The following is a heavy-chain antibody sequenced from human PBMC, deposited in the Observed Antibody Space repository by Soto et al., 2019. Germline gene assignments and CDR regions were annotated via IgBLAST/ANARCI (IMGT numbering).Heavy chain of an antibody. J-gene: IGHJ1*01. D-gene: IGHD2-15*01. V-gene: IGHV1-46*01. CDR2: VNPSGGSA. CDR1: GYIFTAYS. Sequence: QVQLVQSGAEVKKPGASVKVSCKTSGYIFTAYSMHWVRQAPGQGLEWMGVVNPSGGSAHYAQSFEGRFTLTRETSTSTVYMELSSLRSEDTAVYYCEREENSRGGTCYSEYFHHWGQGTLVTDSS. CDR3: EREENSRGGTCYSEYFHH.